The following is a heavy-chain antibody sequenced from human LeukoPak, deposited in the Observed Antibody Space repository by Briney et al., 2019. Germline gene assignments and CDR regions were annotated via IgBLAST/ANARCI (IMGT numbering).Heavy chain of an antibody. CDR1: GYTFTSYC. J-gene: IGHJ4*02. Sequence: VASVKVSCKASGYTFTSYCIHWVRQAPGQGLEWLGIINPSGGGTSYAQQFQGRVTMTRDMSTSTVYMELSSLRSEDTAVYFCARAYDSTGYYSPFDYWGQGTLVTVSS. CDR2: INPSGGGT. D-gene: IGHD3-22*01. CDR3: ARAYDSTGYYSPFDY. V-gene: IGHV1-46*01.